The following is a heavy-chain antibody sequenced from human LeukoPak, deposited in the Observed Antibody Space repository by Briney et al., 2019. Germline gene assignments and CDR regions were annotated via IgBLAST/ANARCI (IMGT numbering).Heavy chain of an antibody. J-gene: IGHJ5*02. D-gene: IGHD6-13*01. CDR1: GGTFSSYA. V-gene: IGHV1-69*04. CDR3: AAGSLYSSSWYGMNWFDP. CDR2: IIPILGIA. Sequence: ASVKVSCKASGGTFSSYAISWVRQAPGQGPEWMGRIIPILGIANYAQKFQGRVTITADKSTSTAYMELSSLRSEDTAVYYCAAGSLYSSSWYGMNWFDPWGQGTLVTVSS.